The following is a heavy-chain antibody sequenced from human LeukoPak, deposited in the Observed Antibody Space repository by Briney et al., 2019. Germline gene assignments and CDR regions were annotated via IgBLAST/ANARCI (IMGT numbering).Heavy chain of an antibody. V-gene: IGHV3-53*01. CDR1: GFTVSSNY. D-gene: IGHD2-21*01. J-gene: IGHJ4*02. Sequence: PGGSLRLSCAASGFTVSSNYMGWVRQAPGEGLEWVSALYIDGSIYYSDSVKGRFTISRDNSKNTLCLQMNSLRADDTAVYYCARIRGDWYFDYWGQGTLVTVSS. CDR3: ARIRGDWYFDY. CDR2: LYIDGSI.